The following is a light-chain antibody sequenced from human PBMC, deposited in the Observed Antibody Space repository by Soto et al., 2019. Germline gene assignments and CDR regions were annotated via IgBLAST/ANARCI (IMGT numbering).Light chain of an antibody. J-gene: IGLJ1*01. Sequence: QSVLTQPPSASGTPGQRVTISCSGSSSNIGSNTGNWYQQLPGTAPKLLIHANNQRPSGVPDRFSGSKSGTSASLAISWLQSEEADYYCAAWDDSLNGYVFGTGTKLTVL. CDR1: SSNIGSNT. CDR3: AAWDDSLNGYV. V-gene: IGLV1-44*01. CDR2: ANN.